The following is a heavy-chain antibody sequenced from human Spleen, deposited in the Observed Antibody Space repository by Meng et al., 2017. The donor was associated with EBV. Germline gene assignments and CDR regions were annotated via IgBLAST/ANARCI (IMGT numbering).Heavy chain of an antibody. CDR1: SFLIAISGVA. D-gene: IGHD6-13*01. CDR3: VHTSTPSSWQPDF. Sequence: LSQSGPALMIPSPAATLPCPFTSFLIAISGVAVAGSRQPPAKPLQSLALIYWDDDKRYSPSLENRLTITRGTSRNQVVLTITNVDPADTGTYFCVHTSTPSSWQPDFWGQGILVTVSS. CDR2: IYWDDDK. V-gene: IGHV2-5*02. J-gene: IGHJ4*02.